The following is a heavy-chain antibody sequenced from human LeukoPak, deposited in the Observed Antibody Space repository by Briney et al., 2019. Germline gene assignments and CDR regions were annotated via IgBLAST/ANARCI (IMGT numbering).Heavy chain of an antibody. CDR3: ARNAGTTVDC. Sequence: PGGSLRLSCAASGFTVSSNYLIWVRQAPGKGLEWVPVIYSTGVTHYADSVKGRFTISRDNSKNTVYLQMSSLRAEDTAVYYCARNAGTTVDCWGQGTLVTVSS. D-gene: IGHD1-1*01. V-gene: IGHV3-66*01. CDR2: IYSTGVT. CDR1: GFTVSSNY. J-gene: IGHJ4*02.